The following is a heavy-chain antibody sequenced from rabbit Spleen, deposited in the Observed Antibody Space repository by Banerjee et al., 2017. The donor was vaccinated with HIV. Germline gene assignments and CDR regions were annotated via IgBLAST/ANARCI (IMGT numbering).Heavy chain of an antibody. Sequence: QEQLVESGGGLVQPEGSLTLTCTASGFSFSSNYYICWVRQAPGKGLEWIGCIYTGSSGSTYYASWAKGRFTITKTSSTTVTLQMTSLTVADTATYFCAKTYNNVDYLTRLDLWGPGTLVTVS. J-gene: IGHJ3*01. CDR3: AKTYNNVDYLTRLDL. D-gene: IGHD2-1*01. V-gene: IGHV1S45*01. CDR1: GFSFSSNYY. CDR2: IYTGSSGST.